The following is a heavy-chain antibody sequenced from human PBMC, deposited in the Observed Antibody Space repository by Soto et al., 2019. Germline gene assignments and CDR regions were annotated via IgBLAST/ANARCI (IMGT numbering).Heavy chain of an antibody. V-gene: IGHV1-69*13. CDR1: GGTFSSYT. CDR2: IIPIFGTT. CDR3: ARGALTTLAYYYGMDV. J-gene: IGHJ6*02. Sequence: GASGKVSCKASGGTFSSYTMSWVRQAPGQGLEWMGGIIPIFGTTTYAHKFQGRVTITADESTSTVYMELSSLRGEDTAVYYCARGALTTLAYYYGMDVWGQGATVTVSS. D-gene: IGHD4-4*01.